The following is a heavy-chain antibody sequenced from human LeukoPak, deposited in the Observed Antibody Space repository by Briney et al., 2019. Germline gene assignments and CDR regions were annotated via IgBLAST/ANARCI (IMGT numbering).Heavy chain of an antibody. Sequence: GGSLRLSCAAYGFAIGSFWLRWVRQAPGKGRVWVSNIKRDGTDTSYADSVKVRFTTSTDTSKNTMYLQMNSLRGKDTDVYYSANGGSRGRIRGSYFVPDLGCDYLLQGTMVGDSS. V-gene: IGHV3-7*01. D-gene: IGHD1-26*01. CDR1: GFAIGSFW. CDR2: IKRDGTDT. CDR3: ANGGSRGRIRGSYFVPDLGCDY. J-gene: IGHJ4*02.